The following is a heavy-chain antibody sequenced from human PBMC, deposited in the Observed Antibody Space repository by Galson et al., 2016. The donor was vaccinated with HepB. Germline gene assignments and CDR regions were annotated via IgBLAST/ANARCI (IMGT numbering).Heavy chain of an antibody. CDR2: ISGSGGST. V-gene: IGHV3-23*01. Sequence: SLRLSCAASGFTFRSYAMTWVRQAPGKGLEWVSIISGSGGSTKAADSVKGRFTISRDNSKNTLYLQMNSLRVEDTAGYYCAKGTRGRFLEWSGEGGMDVWGQGTTVTVSS. D-gene: IGHD3-3*01. CDR3: AKGTRGRFLEWSGEGGMDV. CDR1: GFTFRSYA. J-gene: IGHJ6*02.